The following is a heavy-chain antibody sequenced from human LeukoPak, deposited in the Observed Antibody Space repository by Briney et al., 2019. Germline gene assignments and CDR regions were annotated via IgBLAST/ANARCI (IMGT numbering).Heavy chain of an antibody. Sequence: GGSLRLSCVVSGFTFSDYGMNWVRQAPGKGLEWVSYISDSGSATYYADSVKGRFTTSRDSAKNSLFLQMNSLRHEDTAVYYCARRHALEYWGQGSLVTVSS. D-gene: IGHD2-2*01. V-gene: IGHV3-48*02. CDR1: GFTFSDYG. CDR3: ARRHALEY. J-gene: IGHJ4*02. CDR2: ISDSGSAT.